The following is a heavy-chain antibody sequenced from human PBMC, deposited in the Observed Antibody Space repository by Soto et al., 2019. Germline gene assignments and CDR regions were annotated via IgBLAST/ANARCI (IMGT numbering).Heavy chain of an antibody. J-gene: IGHJ4*02. CDR2: ISYDGNNK. CDR3: ASDWASSTEYTWNYVISFDY. V-gene: IGHV3-30-3*01. D-gene: IGHD1-7*01. Sequence: QVQLVESGGGVVQPGRSLRLSCAASGFTYSTYTMHWVRQAPGKGLEWVAVISYDGNNKFYADSVKGRFPISRDSTKQTLYLQMNSLRPDDTAMYYCASDWASSTEYTWNYVISFDYWGQGALVTVA. CDR1: GFTYSTYT.